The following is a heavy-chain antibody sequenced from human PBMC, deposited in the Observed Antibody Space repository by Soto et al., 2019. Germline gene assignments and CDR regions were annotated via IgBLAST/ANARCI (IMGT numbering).Heavy chain of an antibody. CDR1: GGSFSGYY. Sequence: PSETLSLTCAVYGGSFSGYYWSWIRQPPGKGLEWIGEINHSGSTNYNPSLKSRVTISVDTSKNQFSLKLSSVTAADTAVYYCARGSRIVGATIPRDYYFDYWGQGTLVTVSS. V-gene: IGHV4-34*01. CDR3: ARGSRIVGATIPRDYYFDY. D-gene: IGHD1-26*01. CDR2: INHSGST. J-gene: IGHJ4*02.